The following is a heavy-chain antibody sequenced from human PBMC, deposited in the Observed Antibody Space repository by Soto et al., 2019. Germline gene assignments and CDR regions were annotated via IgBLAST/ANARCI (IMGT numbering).Heavy chain of an antibody. J-gene: IGHJ6*03. Sequence: GGSLRLSCAASGFTFSDYYMSWIRQAPGKGLEWVSYISSSGSTIYYADSVKGRFTISRDNAKNSLYLQMNSLRAEDTAVYYCARTKRITIFGVVPGYYYYMDVWGKGTTVTVSS. D-gene: IGHD3-3*01. CDR2: ISSSGSTI. CDR3: ARTKRITIFGVVPGYYYYMDV. V-gene: IGHV3-11*01. CDR1: GFTFSDYY.